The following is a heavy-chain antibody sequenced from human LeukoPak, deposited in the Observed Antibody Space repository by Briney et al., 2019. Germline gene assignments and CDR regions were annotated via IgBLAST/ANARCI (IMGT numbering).Heavy chain of an antibody. V-gene: IGHV1-18*01. CDR3: ARSVPVGGAEDC. CDR2: VSGYSDKT. CDR1: GYTFTNYG. J-gene: IGHJ4*02. Sequence: ASVKVSCKASGYTFTNYGITWVRQAPGQGFEWMGWVSGYSDKTYYAHKLQGRVTMTTDTSTYTAYMELKSLTSDDTAVYYCARSVPVGGAEDCWGQGTLVTVSS. D-gene: IGHD2-15*01.